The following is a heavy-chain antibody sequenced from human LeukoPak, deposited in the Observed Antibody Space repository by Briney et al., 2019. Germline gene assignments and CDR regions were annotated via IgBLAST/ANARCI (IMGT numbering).Heavy chain of an antibody. Sequence: RGSLRLSCAASGFTVSGNYMSWVRQAPGKGLEWVSVINSAGAIYYADSVKGRFSISRDNSKNTLYLQMNTLRAEDTAVYYCAGWSASAKWYWGQGTLVTVSS. CDR3: AGWSASAKWY. V-gene: IGHV3-66*01. CDR1: GFTVSGNY. J-gene: IGHJ4*02. CDR2: INSAGAI. D-gene: IGHD3-3*01.